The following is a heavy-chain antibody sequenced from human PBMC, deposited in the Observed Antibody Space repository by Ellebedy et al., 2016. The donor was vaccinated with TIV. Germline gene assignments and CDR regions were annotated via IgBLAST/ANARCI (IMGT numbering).Heavy chain of an antibody. J-gene: IGHJ4*01. V-gene: IGHV4-34*12. CDR1: GGSFTGYY. D-gene: IGHD6-19*01. CDR2: IIQRGSA. CDR3: AEGRSGRYYFDY. Sequence: SETLSLTCGVYGGSFTGYYYSWIRQPPGKGLEWIGEIIQRGSATYNPSLKGRVTISADMSKNQFPLRLTSVTAADTAVYYCAEGRSGRYYFDYWGHGTLVTVSS.